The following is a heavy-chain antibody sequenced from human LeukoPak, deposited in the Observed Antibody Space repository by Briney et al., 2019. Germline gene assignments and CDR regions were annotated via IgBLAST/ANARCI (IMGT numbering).Heavy chain of an antibody. Sequence: SETLSLTCAVYGGSFSGYYWSWIRQPPGKGLEWIGEIKHSGSTNYNPSLKSRVTISVDTSKNQFSLKPSSVTAADTAVYYCARVSRRGWLQLAYFDYWGQGTLVTVSS. V-gene: IGHV4-34*01. CDR2: IKHSGST. D-gene: IGHD5-24*01. CDR3: ARVSRRGWLQLAYFDY. J-gene: IGHJ4*02. CDR1: GGSFSGYY.